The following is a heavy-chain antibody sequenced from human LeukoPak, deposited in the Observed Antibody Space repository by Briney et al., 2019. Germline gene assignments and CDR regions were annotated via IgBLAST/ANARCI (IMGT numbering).Heavy chain of an antibody. CDR3: ARDLGQYYDTTDNWFDP. V-gene: IGHV3-74*01. CDR2: INSDGINT. D-gene: IGHD3-22*01. J-gene: IGHJ5*02. CDR1: GFTFSNYW. Sequence: GGSLRLSCAASGFTFSNYWMHWVRQAPGKGLVWVSRINSDGINTSYADSVKGRFTISRDNAKNTLNLQMNSLRAEDTAVYYCARDLGQYYDTTDNWFDPWGQGTLVTVSP.